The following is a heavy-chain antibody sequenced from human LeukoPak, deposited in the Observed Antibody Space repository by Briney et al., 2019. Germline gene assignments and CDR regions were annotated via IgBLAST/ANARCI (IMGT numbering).Heavy chain of an antibody. J-gene: IGHJ4*02. CDR2: IRYDGSNK. CDR3: AKDRDYVWGSYRSYYFDY. V-gene: IGHV3-30*02. D-gene: IGHD3-16*02. Sequence: PGGSLRLSCAASGFTFSSYGMHWVRQAPGKGLEWVAFIRYDGSNKYYADSVKGRFTISRDNSKNTLYLQMDSLRAEDTAVYYCAKDRDYVWGSYRSYYFDYWGQGTLVTVSS. CDR1: GFTFSSYG.